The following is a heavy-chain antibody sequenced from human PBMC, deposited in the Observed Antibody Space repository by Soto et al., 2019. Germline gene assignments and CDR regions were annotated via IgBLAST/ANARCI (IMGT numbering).Heavy chain of an antibody. CDR2: VSMDSDTI. CDR1: GFDFSTYS. CDR3: ARLYYDYV. D-gene: IGHD3-3*01. J-gene: IGHJ6*02. V-gene: IGHV3-48*02. Sequence: VGSLRLSCTASGFDFSTYSMNWVRQAPGKGLEWIAYVSMDSDTIHYADSVKGRFTISREDAENSLYLQMNSLRDEDTATYYCARLYYDYVWGQGTTVTVSS.